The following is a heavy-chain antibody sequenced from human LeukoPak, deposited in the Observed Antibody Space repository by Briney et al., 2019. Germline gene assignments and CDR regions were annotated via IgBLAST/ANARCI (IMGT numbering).Heavy chain of an antibody. CDR2: ISGNAGST. Sequence: GGSLRLSCAASGFTLSSYAMSWVRQAPGKGLEWVSAISGNAGSTYYADSVKGRFTISRDITKNTLYLQMNSLRAEDTAVYYCAKDGLQFSEWLPPLGYWGQGTLVTVSS. D-gene: IGHD3-3*01. J-gene: IGHJ4*02. CDR1: GFTLSSYA. CDR3: AKDGLQFSEWLPPLGY. V-gene: IGHV3-23*01.